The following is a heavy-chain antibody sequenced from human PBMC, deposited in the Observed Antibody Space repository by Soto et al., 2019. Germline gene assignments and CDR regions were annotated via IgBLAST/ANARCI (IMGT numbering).Heavy chain of an antibody. V-gene: IGHV3-21*06. CDR3: ARESEDLTSNFDY. Sequence: GGSLRLSCAASGFTFTRYSMNWVRQAPGKGLEWVSSISSTTNYIYYGDSMKGRFTISRDNAKNSLYLEMNSLRAEDTAVYYCARESEDLTSNFDYWGQGTLVPVSS. CDR2: ISSTTNYI. J-gene: IGHJ4*02. CDR1: GFTFTRYS.